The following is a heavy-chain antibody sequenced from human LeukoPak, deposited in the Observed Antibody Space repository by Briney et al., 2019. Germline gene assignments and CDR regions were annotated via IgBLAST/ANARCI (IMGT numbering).Heavy chain of an antibody. CDR2: IDWDDDK. CDR1: GFSLTTSGMR. V-gene: IGHV2-70*04. J-gene: IGHJ4*02. D-gene: IGHD3-9*01. Sequence: SGPALAKPTQTLTLTCTFSGFSLTTSGMRVSWIRQPPGKALERLARIDWDDDKFYSTSLKTKLTISKDTSKNQVVLTMTNMDPVDTATYYCARMSTYDILTGHFDYWGQGTLVTVSS. CDR3: ARMSTYDILTGHFDY.